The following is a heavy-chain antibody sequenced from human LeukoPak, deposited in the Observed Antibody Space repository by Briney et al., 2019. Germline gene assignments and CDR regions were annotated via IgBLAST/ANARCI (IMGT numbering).Heavy chain of an antibody. D-gene: IGHD3-22*01. CDR2: INHSGST. CDR3: ARGWTLGYRPPWFDP. Sequence: SEILSLTCAVYGGSFRVYYWSWFRQPPGKGLKWFGEINHSGSTNYNPSLKSRVTISVDTSKNQFSLKLSSVTAADTAVYYCARGWTLGYRPPWFDPWGQGTLVTVSS. J-gene: IGHJ5*02. V-gene: IGHV4-34*01. CDR1: GGSFRVYY.